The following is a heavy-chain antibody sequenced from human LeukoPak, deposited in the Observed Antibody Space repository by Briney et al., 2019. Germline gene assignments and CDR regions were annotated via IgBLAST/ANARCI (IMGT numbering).Heavy chain of an antibody. Sequence: SETLSLTCTVSGGSISSYYCSWIRQPAGKGLEWIGRIYSTGSTNYNPSLKSRVTMSVDPSKNQFSLRLRSVTAADTAVYYCARQIASAGTAGFDFWGQGALVTVSS. CDR1: GGSISSYY. V-gene: IGHV4-4*07. J-gene: IGHJ4*02. D-gene: IGHD6-13*01. CDR3: ARQIASAGTAGFDF. CDR2: IYSTGST.